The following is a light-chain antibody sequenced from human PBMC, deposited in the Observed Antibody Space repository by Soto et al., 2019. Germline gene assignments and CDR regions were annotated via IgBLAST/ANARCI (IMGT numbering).Light chain of an antibody. J-gene: IGKJ5*01. CDR1: QGISSY. Sequence: VLCMTQSPTLLSASTGDRVTISCRISQGISSYLAWYQQKPAKAPELLIYAASTLQSGVPSRFSGSGCGTEFTLPISCLQSGDFLTYYCQQYNNWPTITFGQGTRLEIK. V-gene: IGKV1D-8*01. CDR2: AAS. CDR3: QQYNNWPTIT.